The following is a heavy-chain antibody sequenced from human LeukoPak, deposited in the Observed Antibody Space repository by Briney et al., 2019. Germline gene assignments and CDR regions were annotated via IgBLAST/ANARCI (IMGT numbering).Heavy chain of an antibody. Sequence: GGSLRLSCAASGFTFSSYWMSWVRQAPGKGLEWVANIKQDGSEKYYVDSVKGRFTISRDNAKNSLYLQMNSLRAEDTAVYYCARDIRTYSNYYYYGMDVWGQGTTVTVSS. J-gene: IGHJ6*02. CDR3: ARDIRTYSNYYYYGMDV. CDR1: GFTFSSYW. V-gene: IGHV3-7*01. D-gene: IGHD2-15*01. CDR2: IKQDGSEK.